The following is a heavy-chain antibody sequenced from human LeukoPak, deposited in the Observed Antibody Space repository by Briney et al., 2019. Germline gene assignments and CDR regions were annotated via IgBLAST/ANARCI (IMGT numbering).Heavy chain of an antibody. CDR1: GGAISSTTYY. D-gene: IGHD3-3*01. CDR3: ARVASGYDVFDI. CDR2: VYYSGST. J-gene: IGHJ3*02. V-gene: IGHV4-39*01. Sequence: SETLSLTCTVSGGAISSTTYYWGWIRQPPGKGLEWIGSVYYSGSTYYNPSLNSRVTISVDTSKNQFSLKLSSVTAADTAVFYCARVASGYDVFDIWGQGTMVTVSS.